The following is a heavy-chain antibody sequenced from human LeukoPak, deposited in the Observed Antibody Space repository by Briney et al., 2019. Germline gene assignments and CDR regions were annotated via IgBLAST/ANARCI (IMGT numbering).Heavy chain of an antibody. Sequence: GGSLRLSCAASGFTFSSYAMSWVRQAPGKGLEWVSAISGSGGSTYYADSVKGRFTISRDNSKNTLYLQMNSLRAEDTAVYYCAKGATYDFWSGPKYYFDYWGQGTLVTVSS. J-gene: IGHJ4*02. CDR1: GFTFSSYA. D-gene: IGHD3-3*01. V-gene: IGHV3-23*01. CDR2: ISGSGGST. CDR3: AKGATYDFWSGPKYYFDY.